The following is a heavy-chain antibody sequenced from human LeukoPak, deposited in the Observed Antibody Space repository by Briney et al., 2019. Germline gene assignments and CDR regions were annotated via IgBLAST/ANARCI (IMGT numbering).Heavy chain of an antibody. V-gene: IGHV3-30*02. CDR1: GFSFSTYG. CDR2: IRFDGGKK. D-gene: IGHD5-12*01. J-gene: IGHJ4*02. CDR3: ARGPSGYHNT. Sequence: GGSLRLSCAASGFSFSTYGFHWVRQAPGKGLEWVTFIRFDGGKKNYADSVKGRFAISRDNSKNTLYLQMNSLRAEDTAVYYCARGPSGYHNTGGQGTLVTVSS.